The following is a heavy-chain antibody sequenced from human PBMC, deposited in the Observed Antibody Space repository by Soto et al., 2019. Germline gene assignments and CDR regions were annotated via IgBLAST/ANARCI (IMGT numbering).Heavy chain of an antibody. CDR3: AKDGLPSMVRYFDYYYMDV. CDR1: GFTFSSYA. Sequence: GGSLRLSCAASGFTFSSYAMSWVRQAPGKGLEWVSAISGSGGSTYYADSVKGRFTISRDNSKNTLYLQMNSLRAEDTAVYYCAKDGLPSMVRYFDYYYMDVWGKGTTVTVSS. J-gene: IGHJ6*03. D-gene: IGHD3-9*01. V-gene: IGHV3-23*01. CDR2: ISGSGGST.